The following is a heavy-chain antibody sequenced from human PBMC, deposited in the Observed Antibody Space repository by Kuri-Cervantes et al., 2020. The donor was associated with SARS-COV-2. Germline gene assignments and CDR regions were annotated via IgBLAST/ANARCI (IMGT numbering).Heavy chain of an antibody. CDR1: GFSLSTSGVG. CDR3: ARMMIAWGSGGGYFDY. J-gene: IGHJ4*02. CDR2: IYWDDDK. Sequence: SGPTLVKPTQTLTLTCTFSGFSLSTSGVGVGWIRQPPGKALEWLALIYWDDDKRYSPSLKTRLTISKDTSKNQVVLTMTNMDPVDTATYYCARMMIAWGSGGGYFDYWGQGTLVTVSS. V-gene: IGHV2-5*02. D-gene: IGHD3-22*01.